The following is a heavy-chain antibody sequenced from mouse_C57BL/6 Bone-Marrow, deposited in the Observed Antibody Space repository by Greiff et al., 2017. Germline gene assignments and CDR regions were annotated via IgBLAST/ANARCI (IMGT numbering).Heavy chain of an antibody. Sequence: VQLQQPGAELVKPGASVKMSCKASGYTFTSYWITWVKQRPGQGLEWIGDIYPGSGSTNYNEKFKSKATLTVDTSSSTAYMQLSSLTSEDSAVYYCARSLWLRRAWFAYWGQGTLVTVSA. D-gene: IGHD2-2*01. CDR1: GYTFTSYW. J-gene: IGHJ3*01. CDR3: ARSLWLRRAWFAY. CDR2: IYPGSGST. V-gene: IGHV1-55*01.